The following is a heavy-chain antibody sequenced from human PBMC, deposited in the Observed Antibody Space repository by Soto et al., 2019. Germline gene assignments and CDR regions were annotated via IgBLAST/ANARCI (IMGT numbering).Heavy chain of an antibody. J-gene: IGHJ4*02. V-gene: IGHV1-2*04. CDR3: AREDHIVSSATVVVGYFDY. D-gene: IGHD2-15*01. CDR1: GYTFTGYY. Sequence: EASVKVSCKASGYTFTGYYMHWVRQAPGQGLEWMGWINPNSGGTNYAQKFQGWVTMTRDTSLSTAYMELSRLRSDDTAVYYCAREDHIVSSATVVVGYFDYWGQGTLVTVSS. CDR2: INPNSGGT.